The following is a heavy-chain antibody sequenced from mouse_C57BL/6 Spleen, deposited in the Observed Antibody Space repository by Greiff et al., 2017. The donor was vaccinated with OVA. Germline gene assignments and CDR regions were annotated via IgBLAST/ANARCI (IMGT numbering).Heavy chain of an antibody. CDR2: IHPNSGST. J-gene: IGHJ4*01. Sequence: VQLQQPGAELVKPGASVKLSCKASGYTFTSYWMHWVKQRPGQGLEWIGMIHPNSGSTNYNEKFKSKATLTVDKSSSTAYMQLSSLTSEDSAVYYCARAYYSAYAMDYWGQGTSVTVSS. CDR1: GYTFTSYW. D-gene: IGHD2-12*01. V-gene: IGHV1-64*01. CDR3: ARAYYSAYAMDY.